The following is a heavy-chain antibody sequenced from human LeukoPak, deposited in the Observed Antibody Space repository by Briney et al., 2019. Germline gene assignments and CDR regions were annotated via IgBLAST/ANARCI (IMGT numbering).Heavy chain of an antibody. D-gene: IGHD4-23*01. CDR1: GFTFSSYA. CDR2: ISGSGGST. J-gene: IGHJ4*02. Sequence: PGGSLRLSCAASGFTFSSYAMSWVRQAPGKGLEWVSAISGSGGSTYYADSVKGRFTISRDNSKNTLYLQMNSLRAEDTAVYYCAKVRGVTPIGGIFDYWGQGTLVTVSS. CDR3: AKVRGVTPIGGIFDY. V-gene: IGHV3-23*01.